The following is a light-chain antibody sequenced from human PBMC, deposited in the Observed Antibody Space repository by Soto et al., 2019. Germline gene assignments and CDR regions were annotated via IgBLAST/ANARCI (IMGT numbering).Light chain of an antibody. J-gene: IGKJ2*01. CDR1: QDIRVD. CDR3: LQDYDFPYT. CDR2: AAS. V-gene: IGKV1-6*01. Sequence: AIQMTQSPPSLSASVGDRVIITCRASQDIRVDVGWLQQRPVHAPNLLIYAASTLHTGVPSTFTGSGSGPDFTLPINDLQPEDVATYFCLQDYDFPYTLGQGTKLEI.